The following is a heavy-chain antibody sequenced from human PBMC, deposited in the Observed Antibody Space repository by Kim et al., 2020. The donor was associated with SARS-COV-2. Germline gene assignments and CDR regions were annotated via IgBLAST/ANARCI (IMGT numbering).Heavy chain of an antibody. CDR3: ARSQAEVVVAPNWFDP. CDR1: GGSISSSSYN. CDR2: IYYSGST. V-gene: IGHV4-39*07. J-gene: IGHJ5*02. Sequence: SETLSLTCTVSGGSISSSSYNWGWLRQPPGQGLEWIGSIYYSGSTYYNPSLKSRVTISVDTSKNQFSLKLSSVTAADTAVYYCARSQAEVVVAPNWFDPWGQGTLVTVSS. D-gene: IGHD2-15*01.